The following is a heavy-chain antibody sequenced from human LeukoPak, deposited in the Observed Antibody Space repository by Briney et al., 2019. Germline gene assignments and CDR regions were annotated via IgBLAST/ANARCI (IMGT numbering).Heavy chain of an antibody. J-gene: IGHJ6*02. V-gene: IGHV1-3*01. CDR1: GYTFTSYA. Sequence: GASVKVSCKASGYTFTSYAMHWVRQAPGQRLEWMGWINAGNGNTKYSQKFQGRVTITRDTSASTAYMELSSLRSEDTAVYYCARAPTYYDFWSGYGYYYYYYGMDVWGQGTTVTVSS. CDR2: INAGNGNT. CDR3: ARAPTYYDFWSGYGYYYYYYGMDV. D-gene: IGHD3-3*01.